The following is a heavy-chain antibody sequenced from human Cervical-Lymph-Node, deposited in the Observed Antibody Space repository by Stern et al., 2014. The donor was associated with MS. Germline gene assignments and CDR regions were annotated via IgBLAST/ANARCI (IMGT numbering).Heavy chain of an antibody. Sequence: VQLVESGAEVKKPGSSVKVSCKASGGTFCTFSINWVRQVPGQSLEWMGGIIPIFDTPNFAQKFQGRVTITADSSTSTVYMALNSLRFDDTAVYYCVLPSTVTTAAFDVWGRGTMVTVSS. V-gene: IGHV1-69*06. CDR2: IIPIFDTP. J-gene: IGHJ3*01. CDR3: VLPSTVTTAAFDV. D-gene: IGHD4-11*01. CDR1: GGTFCTFS.